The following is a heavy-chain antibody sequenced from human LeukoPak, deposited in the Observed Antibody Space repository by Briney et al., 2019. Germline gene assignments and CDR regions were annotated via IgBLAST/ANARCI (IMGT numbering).Heavy chain of an antibody. V-gene: IGHV4-34*01. CDR1: GGSFSGYY. J-gene: IGHJ3*02. Sequence: SETPSLTCAVYGGSFSGYYWSWIRQPPGKGLEWIGEINHSGSTNYNPSLKSRVTISVDTSKNQFSLKLSSLTAADTAVYYCARPLPRYCSSTSCRRGDAFDIWGQGTMVTVSS. CDR2: INHSGST. D-gene: IGHD2-2*01. CDR3: ARPLPRYCSSTSCRRGDAFDI.